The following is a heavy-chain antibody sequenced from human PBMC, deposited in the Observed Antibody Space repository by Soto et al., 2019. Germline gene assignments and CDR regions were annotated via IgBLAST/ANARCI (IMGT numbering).Heavy chain of an antibody. V-gene: IGHV3-7*03. CDR3: AKDRLDFDY. Sequence: GGSLRLSCAASGFIFGNFWMSWVRQAPGKGLEWVANIKQDGSEKYYVDSVKGRFTLSRDNAKNSLHLQMNSLRAEDTAVYYCAKDRLDFDYWGQGTLVTVSS. CDR1: GFIFGNFW. J-gene: IGHJ4*02. CDR2: IKQDGSEK.